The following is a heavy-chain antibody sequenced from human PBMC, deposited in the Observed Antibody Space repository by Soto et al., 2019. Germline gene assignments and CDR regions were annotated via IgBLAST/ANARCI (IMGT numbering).Heavy chain of an antibody. CDR3: ARRGYGPGFPYYYGMDV. V-gene: IGHV4-31*03. CDR1: GGSISRGGYY. CDR2: TYNSGST. Sequence: SETLSLTCTVSGGSISRGGYYWSWIRQNPGKGLEWIGYTYNSGSTYYNPSLKSRVTISVDTPKNQFSLKLSSVTAADTAVYYCARRGYGPGFPYYYGMDVWGQGTTVTVSS. D-gene: IGHD3-10*01. J-gene: IGHJ6*02.